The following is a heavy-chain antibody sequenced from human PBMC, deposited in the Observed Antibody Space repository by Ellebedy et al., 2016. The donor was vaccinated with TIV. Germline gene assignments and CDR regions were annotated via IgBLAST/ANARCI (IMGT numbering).Heavy chain of an antibody. CDR2: IQYDESDT. CDR1: GFTFSTYW. CDR3: AKLIQHTDKGAVDI. Sequence: PGGSLRLSCAASGFTFSTYWMSWVRQAPGKGPEWAEFIQYDESDTHYADSVKGRFTISRDNSKNTLYLQMNSLRAEDTAVYYCAKLIQHTDKGAVDIWGQGTMVTVSS. V-gene: IGHV3-30*02. D-gene: IGHD2-21*01. J-gene: IGHJ3*02.